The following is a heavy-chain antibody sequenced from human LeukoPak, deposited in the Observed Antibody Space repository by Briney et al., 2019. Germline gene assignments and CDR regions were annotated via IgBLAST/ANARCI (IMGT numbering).Heavy chain of an antibody. CDR3: ATRHEYSYPY. CDR1: GFIFNNYA. J-gene: IGHJ4*02. CDR2: IGGNGDTS. Sequence: GGSLRLSCAASGFIFNNYAMHWVRQAPGKGLEYVSAIGGNGDTSYYADSVKGRFTISRDNSKNTVYLQMGSLRTEDMAFYYCATRHEYSYPYWGQGTLVTVSS. V-gene: IGHV3-64*02. D-gene: IGHD5-18*01.